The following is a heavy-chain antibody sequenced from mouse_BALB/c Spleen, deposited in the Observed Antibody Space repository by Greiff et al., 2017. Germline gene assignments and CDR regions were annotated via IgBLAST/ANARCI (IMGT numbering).Heavy chain of an antibody. CDR2: ISYDGSN. CDR1: GYSITSGYY. V-gene: IGHV3-6*02. CDR3: ARETTVVAGAMDY. Sequence: EVQLQESGPGLVKPSQSLSLTCSVTGYSITSGYYCNWIRQFPGNKLEWMGYISYDGSNNYNPSLKNRISITRDTSKNQFFLKLNSVTTEDTATYYCARETTVVAGAMDYWGQGTSVTVSS. D-gene: IGHD1-1*01. J-gene: IGHJ4*01.